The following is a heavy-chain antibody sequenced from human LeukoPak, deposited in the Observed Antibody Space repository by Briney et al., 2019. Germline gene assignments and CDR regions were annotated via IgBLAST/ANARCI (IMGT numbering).Heavy chain of an antibody. Sequence: GGSLRLSCAASGFTFSSCSMNWVGQAPGKGLEWVSYISSSSSTIYYADSVKGRFTISRDNDKNSLYLQMNSLSAEATAVYYCARALRYFDWLSTSPEYNWFDPWGQGTLVTVSS. CDR1: GFTFSSCS. D-gene: IGHD3-9*01. CDR2: ISSSSSTI. J-gene: IGHJ5*02. V-gene: IGHV3-48*01. CDR3: ARALRYFDWLSTSPEYNWFDP.